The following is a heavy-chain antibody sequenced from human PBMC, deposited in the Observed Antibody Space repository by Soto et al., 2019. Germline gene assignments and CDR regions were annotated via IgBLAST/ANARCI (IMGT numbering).Heavy chain of an antibody. D-gene: IGHD5-18*01. CDR3: ARDRKVGMEYSYGSHPYYYYYGMDV. CDR2: IWYDGSNK. V-gene: IGHV3-33*01. CDR1: GFTFSSYG. J-gene: IGHJ6*02. Sequence: HPGGSLRLSCAASGFTFSSYGMHWVRQAPGKGLEWVAVIWYDGSNKYYADSVKGRFTISRDNSKNTLYLQMNSLRAEDTAVYYCARDRKVGMEYSYGSHPYYYYYGMDVWGQGTTVTVSS.